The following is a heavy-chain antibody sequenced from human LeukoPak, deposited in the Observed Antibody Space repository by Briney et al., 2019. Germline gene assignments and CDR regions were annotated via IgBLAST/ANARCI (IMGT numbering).Heavy chain of an antibody. CDR2: IYTSGGT. CDR1: GGSLSTYY. V-gene: IGHV4-4*07. J-gene: IGHJ3*02. CDR3: ARDGGKTSSDAFEI. Sequence: SETLSLSCSVSGGSLSTYYWSWIRQPAGKGPEWIGRIYTSGGTNYNPSLKSRVTMSVDTSKNQFSLKLTSVTAADTAVYYCARDGGKTSSDAFEIWGQGTMVTVSS. D-gene: IGHD3-16*01.